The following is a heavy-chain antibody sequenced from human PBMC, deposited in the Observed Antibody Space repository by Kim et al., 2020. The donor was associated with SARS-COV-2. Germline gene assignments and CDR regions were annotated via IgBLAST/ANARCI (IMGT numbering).Heavy chain of an antibody. D-gene: IGHD2-2*01. CDR3: ARDLVRRGGLDV. J-gene: IGHJ6*02. Sequence: GGSLRLSCAASGFTFSSYSMTWVRQAPGKGLEWVSSIRSSSSYIYYADSVKGRFTIPRDNAKNSLYLHMDSLRAEDTAVYYCARDLVRRGGLDVWGQGTTVTVSS. CDR1: GFTFSSYS. V-gene: IGHV3-21*01. CDR2: IRSSSSYI.